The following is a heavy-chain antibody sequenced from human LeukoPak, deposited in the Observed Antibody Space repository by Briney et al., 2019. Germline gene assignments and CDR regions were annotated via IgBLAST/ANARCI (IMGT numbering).Heavy chain of an antibody. J-gene: IGHJ4*02. Sequence: ASVKVSCKASGYTFTSYSLSWVRQAPGQELEWMGRINTYIGNTNYAQKLQGRVTMPTDTSTPTAYMELRSLRSDDPAVYYCAGDTGYVLDYWGQGTLVTVSS. V-gene: IGHV1-18*01. D-gene: IGHD5-12*01. CDR2: INTYIGNT. CDR1: GYTFTSYS. CDR3: AGDTGYVLDY.